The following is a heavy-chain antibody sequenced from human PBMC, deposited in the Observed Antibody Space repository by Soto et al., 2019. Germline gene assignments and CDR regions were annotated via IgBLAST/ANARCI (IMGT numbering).Heavy chain of an antibody. CDR3: ANDYYGMDG. Sequence: EVQLFESGGGLVQPGGSLRLSCEASEFTFSSYAMSWFRQAPGKGLEWVSAISGSGGSTDYADSVKGRFTISRDNSKNTLDLHMNSLRAEDTAVYFCANDYYGMDGWGQGTTVTVSS. CDR1: EFTFSSYA. J-gene: IGHJ6*02. V-gene: IGHV3-23*01. CDR2: ISGSGGST.